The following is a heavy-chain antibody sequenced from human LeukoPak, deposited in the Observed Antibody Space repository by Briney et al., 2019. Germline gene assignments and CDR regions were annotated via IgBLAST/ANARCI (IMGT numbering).Heavy chain of an antibody. CDR1: GFTLSNYN. J-gene: IGHJ4*02. CDR3: ARDLRL. CDR2: ISSGGNYI. Sequence: GGSLRLSCAASGFTLSNYNMNWVRQAPGKGLEWVSSISSGGNYIYYADSVKGRFTISRDNAKNSLYLQMNSLRADDAAVYYCARDLRLWGQGTLVTVSS. V-gene: IGHV3-21*06.